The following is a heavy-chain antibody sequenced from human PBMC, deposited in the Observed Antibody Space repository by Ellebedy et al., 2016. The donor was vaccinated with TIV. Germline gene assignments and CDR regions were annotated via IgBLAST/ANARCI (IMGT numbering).Heavy chain of an antibody. CDR3: AKDLTTWTLTPRVYFDH. Sequence: PGGSLRLSCAASGFTFSDYAMTWVRQAPRKGLEWVSNISGSRGTTYYADSVKGRFTISRDNSKNTLDLQMNNLRAEDTAVYYCAKDLTTWTLTPRVYFDHWGQGTLVTVSS. J-gene: IGHJ4*02. CDR1: GFTFSDYA. V-gene: IGHV3-23*01. D-gene: IGHD4-17*01. CDR2: ISGSRGTT.